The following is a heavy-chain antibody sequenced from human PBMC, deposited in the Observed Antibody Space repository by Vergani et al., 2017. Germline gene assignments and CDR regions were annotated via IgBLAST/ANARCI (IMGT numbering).Heavy chain of an antibody. V-gene: IGHV3-48*03. CDR1: GFTFSSYA. D-gene: IGHD5-18*01. Sequence: EVQLLESGGGLVQPGGSLRLSCAASGFTFSSYAMSWVRQAPGKGLEWVSYISSSGSTLYYADSVKGRFTISRDNAKNSLYLQMNSLRAEDTAGYYCARDGDGDRIQLWNYGMDVWGQGTTVTVSS. CDR3: ARDGDGDRIQLWNYGMDV. CDR2: ISSSGSTL. J-gene: IGHJ6*02.